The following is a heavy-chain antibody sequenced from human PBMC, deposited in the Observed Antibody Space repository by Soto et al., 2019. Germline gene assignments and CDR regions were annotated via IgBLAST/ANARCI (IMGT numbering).Heavy chain of an antibody. Sequence: HPGGSLRLSCAASGFAFSSYDMHWVRQATGKGLEWVSAIGTAGDTYYPGSVKGRFTISRENAKNSLYLQMNSLRAGDTAVYYCARAGGIAVAVGNDAFDIWGQGTMVTVSS. V-gene: IGHV3-13*04. J-gene: IGHJ3*02. D-gene: IGHD6-19*01. CDR1: GFAFSSYD. CDR3: ARAGGIAVAVGNDAFDI. CDR2: IGTAGDT.